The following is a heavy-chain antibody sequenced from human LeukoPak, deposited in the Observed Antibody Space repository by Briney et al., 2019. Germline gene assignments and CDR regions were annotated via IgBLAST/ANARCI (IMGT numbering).Heavy chain of an antibody. CDR1: GFDFSNYG. Sequence: GGSLRLSCVASGFDFSNYGMHWVRQAPGKGLEYVSAISRNGGSTYYADSVKGRFTISRDNSKNTLYLQMGSLRGEDTAVYYCKEVDYWGQGTLVTVSS. J-gene: IGHJ4*02. V-gene: IGHV3-64*02. CDR3: KEVDY. CDR2: ISRNGGST.